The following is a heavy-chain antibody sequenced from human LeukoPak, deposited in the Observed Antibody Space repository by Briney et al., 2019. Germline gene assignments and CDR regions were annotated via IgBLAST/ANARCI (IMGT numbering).Heavy chain of an antibody. V-gene: IGHV4-61*02. J-gene: IGHJ4*02. CDR3: ARDLPVVDYYDSSGYYVDY. Sequence: PSETLSLTCTVSGGSISSGSYYWSWIRQPAGKGLEWIGRIYTSGSTNYNPSLKSRVTISVDTSKNQFSLKLSSVTAADTAVYYCARDLPVVDYYDSSGYYVDYWGQGTLVTVSS. CDR1: GGSISSGSYY. CDR2: IYTSGST. D-gene: IGHD3-22*01.